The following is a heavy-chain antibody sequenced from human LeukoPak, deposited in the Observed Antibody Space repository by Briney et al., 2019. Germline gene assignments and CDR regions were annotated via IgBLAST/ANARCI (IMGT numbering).Heavy chain of an antibody. CDR3: ARGSESSGWYWGKGANDY. D-gene: IGHD6-19*01. CDR2: INLNSGGT. J-gene: IGHJ4*02. Sequence: GASVKVSCKASGYTFTGNNMNWGRKAPGQGLEGRGGINLNSGGTNYAQKFQGRVTMTRDTSISTAYMELSRLRSDDTAVYYCARGSESSGWYWGKGANDYWGQGTLVTVSS. CDR1: GYTFTGNN. V-gene: IGHV1-2*02.